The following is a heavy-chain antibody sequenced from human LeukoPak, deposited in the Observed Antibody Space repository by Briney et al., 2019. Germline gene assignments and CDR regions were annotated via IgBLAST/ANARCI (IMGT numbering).Heavy chain of an antibody. CDR3: ARDWRSGTYYLDY. J-gene: IGHJ4*02. Sequence: PGGSLRLSCAASGFAFSGYDMNWVRQTPGKGLEWVSSISRDGINTHYAESVKGRFTISRDNAKNSLYLQMNSLGAEDTAVYHCARDWRSGTYYLDYWGQGTLVTVSS. V-gene: IGHV3-21*01. CDR1: GFAFSGYD. CDR2: ISRDGINT. D-gene: IGHD1-26*01.